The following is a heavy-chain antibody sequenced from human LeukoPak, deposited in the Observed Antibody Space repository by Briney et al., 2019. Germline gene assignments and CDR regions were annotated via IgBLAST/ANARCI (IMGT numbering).Heavy chain of an antibody. CDR1: GFTFSSYS. CDR2: ISSSSSYI. D-gene: IGHD3-22*01. CDR3: ARDRAVRRYYDSSGSPNDY. V-gene: IGHV3-21*01. Sequence: GGSLRLSCAASGFTFSSYSMNWVRQAPGKGLEWVSSISSSSSYIYYADSVKGRFTISRDNAKNSLYLQMNSLRAEDTAVYYCARDRAVRRYYDSSGSPNDYWGQGTLVTVSS. J-gene: IGHJ4*02.